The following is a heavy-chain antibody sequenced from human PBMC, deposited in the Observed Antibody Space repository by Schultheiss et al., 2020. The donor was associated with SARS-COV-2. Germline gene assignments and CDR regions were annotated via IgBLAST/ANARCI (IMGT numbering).Heavy chain of an antibody. J-gene: IGHJ6*02. CDR3: ARGKGFGELFPPYGMDV. CDR1: GYTFTGYY. V-gene: IGHV1-18*04. CDR2: INAGNGNT. Sequence: ASVKVSCKASGYTFTGYYMHWVRQAPGQGLEWMGWINAGNGNTNYAQKLQGRVTMTTDTSTSTAYMELRSLRSDDTAVYYCARGKGFGELFPPYGMDVWGQGTTVTVSS. D-gene: IGHD3-10*01.